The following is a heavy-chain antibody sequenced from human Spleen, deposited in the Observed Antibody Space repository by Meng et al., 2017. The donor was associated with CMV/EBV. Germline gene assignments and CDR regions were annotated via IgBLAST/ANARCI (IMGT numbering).Heavy chain of an antibody. CDR2: ISSSSSYI. D-gene: IGHD6-13*01. J-gene: IGHJ4*02. Sequence: GESLKISCAASGFTFSSYSMNWVRQAPGKGLEWVSSISSSSSYIYYADSVKGRFTISRDNAKNSLYLQMNSLRAEDTAVYYCARDWFGSSPYYFDYWGQGSLVTVSS. CDR1: GFTFSSYS. V-gene: IGHV3-21*01. CDR3: ARDWFGSSPYYFDY.